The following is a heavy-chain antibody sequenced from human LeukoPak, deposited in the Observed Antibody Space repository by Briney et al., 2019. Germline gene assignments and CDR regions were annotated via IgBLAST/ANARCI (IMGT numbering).Heavy chain of an antibody. CDR1: GGSIRSYS. V-gene: IGHV4-59*01. J-gene: IGHJ3*02. CDR3: ARDRGRHYDFSDAFDI. D-gene: IGHD3-3*01. CDR2: IYYTGTT. Sequence: PSETLSLTCIVSGGSIRSYSWSRIRQSPGKGLEWIGYIYYTGTTNHNPTLKSRVTISLDRSKNQFSLNLTSVTSADTAVYYCARDRGRHYDFSDAFDIWGQGTMVTVSS.